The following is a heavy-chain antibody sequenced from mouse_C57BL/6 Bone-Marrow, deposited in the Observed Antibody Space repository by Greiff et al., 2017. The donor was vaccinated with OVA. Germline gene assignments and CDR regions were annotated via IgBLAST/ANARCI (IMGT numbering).Heavy chain of an antibody. Sequence: QVQLQQPGAELVKPGASVKVSCKASGYTFTSSWMHWVKQRPGQGLEWIGRLHPSDSATNSNQKFTGKATLTVDKHYSTAYMQLSSLTSEDSAVYYGAMGAYYYGSSYDFDYWGQGTTLTVSS. CDR2: LHPSDSAT. CDR3: AMGAYYYGSSYDFDY. D-gene: IGHD1-1*01. J-gene: IGHJ2*01. V-gene: IGHV1-74*01. CDR1: GYTFTSSW.